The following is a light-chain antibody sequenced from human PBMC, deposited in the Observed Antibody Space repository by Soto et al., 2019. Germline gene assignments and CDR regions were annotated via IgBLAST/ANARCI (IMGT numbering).Light chain of an antibody. CDR1: QGISNY. V-gene: IGKV1-27*01. Sequence: DIQMTQSPSSLSASVGDRVTITCWASQGISNYVAWYQQKPGKVPTLLIYEASTLQSGVPSRFSGRGSGTDFTLTISSLQPEDVATYFCQNYNSAPYAFGQGTKLEIK. CDR2: EAS. J-gene: IGKJ2*01. CDR3: QNYNSAPYA.